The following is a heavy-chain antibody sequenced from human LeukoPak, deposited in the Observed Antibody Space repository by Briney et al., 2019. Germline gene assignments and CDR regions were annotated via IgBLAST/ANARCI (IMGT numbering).Heavy chain of an antibody. CDR1: GFTFDDYA. D-gene: IGHD1-26*01. Sequence: SGRSLRLSCAASGFTFDDYAMHWVRQAPGKGLEWVSGISWNSGSIGYADSVKGRFTISRDNAKNSLYLQMNSLRAEDMALYYCAKGAGWWEPQAYYYYYTDVWGKGTTVTVSS. CDR2: ISWNSGSI. CDR3: AKGAGWWEPQAYYYYYTDV. J-gene: IGHJ6*03. V-gene: IGHV3-9*03.